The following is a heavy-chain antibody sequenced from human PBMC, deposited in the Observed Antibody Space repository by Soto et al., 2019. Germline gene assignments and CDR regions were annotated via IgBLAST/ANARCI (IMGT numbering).Heavy chain of an antibody. CDR3: GRDQAAYYDILTAYYPDYYYFYGMDV. CDR1: GFTFSSYI. D-gene: IGHD3-9*01. V-gene: IGHV3-21*01. J-gene: IGHJ6*02. Sequence: PGGSLRLSCAASGFTFSSYIMNWVRQAPGKGLEWVSSISSSSIYIYYADSVKGRFTISRDNAKNSLYLQMNSLRAEDTAVYYCGRDQAAYYDILTAYYPDYYYFYGMDVRGQGIKGAVSS. CDR2: ISSSSIYI.